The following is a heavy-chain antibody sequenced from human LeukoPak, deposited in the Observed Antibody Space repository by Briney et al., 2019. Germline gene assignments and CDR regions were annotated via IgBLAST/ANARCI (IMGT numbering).Heavy chain of an antibody. Sequence: GGSLRLSCAASGFTVSSNYMGWVRQAPGKGLEWVSVIYSGGSTYYPDSVKGRFTISRDNYKNTLFLQMNSLRVEDTAIYYCARGGVDSYDFDYWGQGTLVTVSS. CDR3: ARGGVDSYDFDY. J-gene: IGHJ4*02. CDR2: IYSGGST. CDR1: GFTVSSNY. V-gene: IGHV3-66*01. D-gene: IGHD2-21*02.